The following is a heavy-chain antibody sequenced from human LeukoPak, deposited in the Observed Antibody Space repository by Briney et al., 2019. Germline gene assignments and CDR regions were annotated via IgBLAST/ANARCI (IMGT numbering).Heavy chain of an antibody. J-gene: IGHJ3*02. D-gene: IGHD3-16*01. CDR2: INWNGGST. Sequence: PGGPLRLSCAASGFTFSSYGMHWVRQAPGKGLEWVSGINWNGGSTGYADSVKGRFTISRDNAKNSLYLQMNSLRAEDTALYYCARDRLGGAFDIWGQGTMVTVSS. CDR1: GFTFSSYG. V-gene: IGHV3-20*04. CDR3: ARDRLGGAFDI.